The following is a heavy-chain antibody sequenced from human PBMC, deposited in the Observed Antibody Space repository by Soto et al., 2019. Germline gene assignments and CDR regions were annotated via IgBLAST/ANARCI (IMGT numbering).Heavy chain of an antibody. CDR3: ARQGQLLDYGMDV. V-gene: IGHV4-39*01. CDR2: IYYSGST. CDR1: GGSISSSSYY. J-gene: IGHJ6*02. Sequence: PSETLSLTCTVSGGSISSSSYYWGWIRQPPGKGLEWIGSIYYSGSTYYNPSLKCRVTISVDTSKNQFSLKLSSVTAADTAVYYCARQGQLLDYGMDVWGQGTTVTVSS. D-gene: IGHD2-2*01.